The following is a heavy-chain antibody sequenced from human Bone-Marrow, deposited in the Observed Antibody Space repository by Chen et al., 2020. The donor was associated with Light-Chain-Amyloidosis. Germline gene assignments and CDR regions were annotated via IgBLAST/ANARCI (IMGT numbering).Heavy chain of an antibody. Sequence: EVQLEQSGPEVKKPGESLKISCKGSGYTFPNYWIGWVRQMPGKGLEWMGVIYPDDSDARYSPSFEGQVTISADKSITPAYLQWRSLKASDTAMYYCARRRDGSNFDYWGQGTLVTVSS. J-gene: IGHJ4*02. D-gene: IGHD5-12*01. CDR3: ARRRDGSNFDY. CDR2: IYPDDSDA. V-gene: IGHV5-51*01. CDR1: GYTFPNYW.